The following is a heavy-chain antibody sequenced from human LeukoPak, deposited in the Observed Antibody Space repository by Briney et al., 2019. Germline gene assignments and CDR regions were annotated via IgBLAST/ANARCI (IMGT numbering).Heavy chain of an antibody. CDR3: ARDLFRIVGGPHYFYY. Sequence: PGGSLRLSCAASGFTFSSHWMSWVRQAPGKGLEWVANIKKDGSEKYYVDSVKGRFTISRDNAKNSLYLQMNSLRAEDTAVYYCARDLFRIVGGPHYFYYLGQGTLVTVSS. J-gene: IGHJ4*01. D-gene: IGHD3-22*01. CDR1: GFTFSSHW. V-gene: IGHV3-7*01. CDR2: IKKDGSEK.